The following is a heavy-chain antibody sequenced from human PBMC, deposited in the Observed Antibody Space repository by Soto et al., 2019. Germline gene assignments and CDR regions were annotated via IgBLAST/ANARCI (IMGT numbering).Heavy chain of an antibody. CDR2: IIPIFGTA. CDR1: GGTFSSYA. J-gene: IGHJ5*02. CDR3: ARDSGPGYCSSTSCSINWFDP. V-gene: IGHV1-69*13. Sequence: ASVKVSCKASGGTFSSYAISWVRQAPGQGLEWMGGIIPIFGTANYAQKFQGRVTITADESTSTAYMELSSLRSEDTAVYYCARDSGPGYCSSTSCSINWFDPWGQGTLVTVSS. D-gene: IGHD2-2*01.